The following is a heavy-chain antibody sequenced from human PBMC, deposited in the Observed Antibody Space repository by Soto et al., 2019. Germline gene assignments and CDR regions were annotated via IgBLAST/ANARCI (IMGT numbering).Heavy chain of an antibody. CDR3: ARFRAYCGGDCSSGLDY. Sequence: ASVKVSCKASGYTFTSCYMHWLRQSPGQGLEWMGIINPSGGSTSYAQKFQGRVTMTRDTSTSTVYMELSSLRSEDTAVYYCARFRAYCGGDCSSGLDYWGQGTRVTVS. V-gene: IGHV1-46*01. CDR2: INPSGGST. D-gene: IGHD2-21*02. CDR1: GYTFTSCY. J-gene: IGHJ4*02.